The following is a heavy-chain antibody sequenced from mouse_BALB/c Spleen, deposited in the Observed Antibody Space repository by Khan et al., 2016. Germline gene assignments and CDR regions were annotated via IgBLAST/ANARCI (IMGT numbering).Heavy chain of an antibody. V-gene: IGHV3-1*02. CDR1: GYSITSGYN. CDR2: IYYSGDT. D-gene: IGHD1-1*01. J-gene: IGHJ2*01. Sequence: EVELVESGPDLVKPSQSLSFTCTVTGYSITSGYNWHWIRQFPGNKLEWMGYIYYSGDTNYNPSLKSRISITRDTSKNQFFLQLSSVTTEDTATYYCASYSNGSSSIYWGQGTTLTVSS. CDR3: ASYSNGSSSIY.